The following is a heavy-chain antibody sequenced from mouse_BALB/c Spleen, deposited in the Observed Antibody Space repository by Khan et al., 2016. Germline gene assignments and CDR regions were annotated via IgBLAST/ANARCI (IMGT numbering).Heavy chain of an antibody. CDR3: ARDRYGNHYYAMDY. V-gene: IGHV5-4*02. CDR2: ISDGGTYT. J-gene: IGHJ4*01. Sequence: EVELVESGGGLVKPGGSLRLSCAASGFTFSVYYMYWVRQTPEKRLVWVATISDGGTYTYYPDSVKGRFTIFRDNAKNIRYLQMSSLKSEDTAMYYCARDRYGNHYYAMDYWGQGTSVTVSS. CDR1: GFTFSVYY. D-gene: IGHD2-1*01.